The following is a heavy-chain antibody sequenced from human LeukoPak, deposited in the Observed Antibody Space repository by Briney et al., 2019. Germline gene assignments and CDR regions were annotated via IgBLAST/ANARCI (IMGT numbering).Heavy chain of an antibody. CDR3: ARVGIDCSGGSCYFGIDY. CDR1: GGSISSSSYY. J-gene: IGHJ4*02. Sequence: PSETLSLTCTVSGGSISSSSYYWGWIRQPPGKGLEWIGSIYYSGSTYYNPSLKSRVTISVDTSKNQFSLKLSSVTAADTAVYYCARVGIDCSGGSCYFGIDYWGQGTLVTVSS. D-gene: IGHD2-15*01. CDR2: IYYSGST. V-gene: IGHV4-39*07.